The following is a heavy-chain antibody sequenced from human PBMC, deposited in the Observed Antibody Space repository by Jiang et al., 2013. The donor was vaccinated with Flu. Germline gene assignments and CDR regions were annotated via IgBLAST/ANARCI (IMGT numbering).Heavy chain of an antibody. CDR3: ARRWIAAAVSFDY. CDR1: GGSFSGYY. V-gene: IGHV4-34*01. CDR2: INHSGST. D-gene: IGHD6-13*01. Sequence: LLKPSETLSLTCAVYGGSFSGYYWSWIRQPPGKGLEWIGEINHSGSTNYNPSLKSRVTISVDTSKNQFSLKLSSVTAADTAVYYCARRWIAAAVSFDYWGQGTLVTVSS. J-gene: IGHJ4*02.